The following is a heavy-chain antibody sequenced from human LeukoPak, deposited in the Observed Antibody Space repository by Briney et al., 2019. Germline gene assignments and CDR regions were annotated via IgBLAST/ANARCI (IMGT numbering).Heavy chain of an antibody. CDR1: GFTFSSYA. J-gene: IGHJ6*03. Sequence: GGSLRLSCAASGFTFSSYAMHWVRQAPGKGLEWVAVISYDGSNKYYADSVKGRFTISRDNSKNTPYLQMNSLRAEGTAVYYCARGYCGGDCLPYYMDVWGKGTTVTVSS. CDR3: ARGYCGGDCLPYYMDV. D-gene: IGHD2-21*02. V-gene: IGHV3-30*01. CDR2: ISYDGSNK.